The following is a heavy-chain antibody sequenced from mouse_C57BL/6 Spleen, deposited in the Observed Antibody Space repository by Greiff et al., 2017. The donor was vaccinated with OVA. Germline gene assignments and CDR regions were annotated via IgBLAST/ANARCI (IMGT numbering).Heavy chain of an antibody. D-gene: IGHD1-1*01. Sequence: VQLQQSGPGLVKPGASVKISCKASGYSFTDYNMNWVKQSNGKSLEWIGVINPTYGTTRYNQKFKGKATLTVDQSSSTAYMQLNSRTSEDSAFYYCAREGYYGSSYPFAYWGQGTLVTVSA. CDR2: INPTYGTT. V-gene: IGHV1-39*01. CDR1: GYSFTDYN. J-gene: IGHJ3*01. CDR3: AREGYYGSSYPFAY.